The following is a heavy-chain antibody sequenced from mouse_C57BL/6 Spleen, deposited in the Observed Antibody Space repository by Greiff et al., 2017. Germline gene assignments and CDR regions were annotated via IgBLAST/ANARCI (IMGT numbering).Heavy chain of an antibody. Sequence: EVKLQQSGPELVKPGASVKISCKASGYTFTDYYMNWVKQSHGKSLEWIGDINPNNGGTSYNQKFKGKATLTVDKSSSTAYMELRSLTSEDSAVYYCARSLYYGSSCFDYWGQGTTLTVSS. J-gene: IGHJ2*01. CDR3: ARSLYYGSSCFDY. V-gene: IGHV1-26*01. CDR2: INPNNGGT. CDR1: GYTFTDYY. D-gene: IGHD1-1*01.